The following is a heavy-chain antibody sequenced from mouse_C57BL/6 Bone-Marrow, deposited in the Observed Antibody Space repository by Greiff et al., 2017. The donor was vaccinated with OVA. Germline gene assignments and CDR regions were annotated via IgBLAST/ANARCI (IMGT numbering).Heavy chain of an antibody. CDR3: ARRRPGSSYVWFAY. CDR1: GYTFTSYG. J-gene: IGHJ3*01. V-gene: IGHV1-81*01. Sequence: VQLKQSGAELARPGASVKLSCKASGYTFTSYGISWVKQRTGQGLEWIGEIYPRSGNTYYNEKFKGKATLTADKSSSTAYMELRSLTSEDSAVYFCARRRPGSSYVWFAYWGQGTLVTVSA. D-gene: IGHD1-1*01. CDR2: IYPRSGNT.